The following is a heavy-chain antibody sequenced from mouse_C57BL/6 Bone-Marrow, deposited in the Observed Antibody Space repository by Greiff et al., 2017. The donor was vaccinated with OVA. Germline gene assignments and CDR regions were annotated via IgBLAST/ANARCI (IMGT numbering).Heavy chain of an antibody. CDR3: ARSITTVVAHYAMDY. CDR2: IDPEDGET. J-gene: IGHJ4*01. Sequence: VQLQQSGAELVKPGASVKLSCTASGFNIKDYYMHWVKQRTEQGLEWIGRIDPEDGETKYAPKFQGKATITADTSSNTAYLQLSSLTSEDTAVYYGARSITTVVAHYAMDYWGQGTSVTVSS. V-gene: IGHV14-2*01. CDR1: GFNIKDYY. D-gene: IGHD1-1*01.